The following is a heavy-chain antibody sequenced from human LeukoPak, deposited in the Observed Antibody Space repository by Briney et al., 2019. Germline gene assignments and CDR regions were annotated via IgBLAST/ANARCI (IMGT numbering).Heavy chain of an antibody. J-gene: IGHJ4*02. CDR1: GESISDYY. CDR2: IHHSKGT. Sequence: SETLSLTCALYGESISDYYWTWIRQFPGKGLEWIGEIHHSKGTNYNPSLKSRLTMSVDRSKNQFSLKLSSVTAADTAIYYCVRATAAGSGRAFDYWAQGSLVPVSS. D-gene: IGHD3-10*01. V-gene: IGHV4-34*01. CDR3: VRATAAGSGRAFDY.